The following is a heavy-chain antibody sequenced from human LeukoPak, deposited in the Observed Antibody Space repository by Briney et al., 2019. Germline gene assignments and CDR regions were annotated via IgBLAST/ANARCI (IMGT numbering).Heavy chain of an antibody. D-gene: IGHD1-26*01. V-gene: IGHV4-39*07. CDR1: GGSISSSSYY. Sequence: SETLSLTCTVSGGSISSSSYYWGWIRQPPGKGLEWIGEINHSGSTNYNPSLKSRVTISVDTSKNQFSLKLSSVTAADTAVYYCARAWGGSYGAFDIWGQGTMVTVSS. CDR3: ARAWGGSYGAFDI. CDR2: INHSGST. J-gene: IGHJ3*02.